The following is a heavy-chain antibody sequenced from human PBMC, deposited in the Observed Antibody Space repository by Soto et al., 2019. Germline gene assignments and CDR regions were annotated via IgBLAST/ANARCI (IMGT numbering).Heavy chain of an antibody. J-gene: IGHJ6*02. D-gene: IGHD2-2*01. V-gene: IGHV1-69*13. CDR1: GGTFSSYA. CDR3: ARDLCSSTSCYLSYYGMDV. CDR2: IIPIFGTA. Sequence: GASVKVSCKASGGTFSSYAISWVRQAPGQGLEWMGGIIPIFGTANYAQKFQGRVTITADESTSTAYMELSSLRSEDTAVYYCARDLCSSTSCYLSYYGMDVWGQGTTVTVSS.